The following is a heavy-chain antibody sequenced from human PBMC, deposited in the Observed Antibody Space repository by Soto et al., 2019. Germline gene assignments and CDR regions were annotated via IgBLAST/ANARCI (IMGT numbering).Heavy chain of an antibody. Sequence: EVQLVESGVGLVKPGGSLRLSCAASGFTFSSYSMNWVRQAPGKGLEWVSSISSSSSYIYYADSVKGRFTISRDNAKNSLYLQMNSLRAEDTAVYYCARTPSPSIVATIRGHDAFDIWGQGTMVTVSS. CDR2: ISSSSSYI. CDR1: GFTFSSYS. D-gene: IGHD5-12*01. CDR3: ARTPSPSIVATIRGHDAFDI. V-gene: IGHV3-21*01. J-gene: IGHJ3*02.